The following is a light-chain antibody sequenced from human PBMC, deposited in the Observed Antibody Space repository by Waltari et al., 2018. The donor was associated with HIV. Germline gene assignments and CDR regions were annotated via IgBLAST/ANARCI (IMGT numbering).Light chain of an antibody. V-gene: IGLV6-57*01. CDR2: ANN. CDR3: QSHDNKIFYV. CDR1: SGNIASSY. J-gene: IGLJ1*01. Sequence: NFILTQPHSVSESPGKTVTISCTRSSGNIASSYGKWYQQRPGSSPPTVIHANNQRPSGVPDRFSGSIDSSSNSASLTISGLRTEDEADYYCQSHDNKIFYVFGGGTYVTVL.